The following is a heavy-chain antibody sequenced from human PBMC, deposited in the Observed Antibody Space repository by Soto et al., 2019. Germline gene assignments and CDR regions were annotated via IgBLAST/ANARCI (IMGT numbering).Heavy chain of an antibody. J-gene: IGHJ5*02. CDR1: GYTFTSYG. Sequence: ASVKVSCKASGYTFTSYGISWVRQAPGQGLEWMGWISAYNGNTNYAQKLQGRVTMTTDTSTSTAYMELRSLRSDDTAVYYCAREFGPEYFDFWSGYYSPKFDPRGQGTLVTVSS. CDR3: AREFGPEYFDFWSGYYSPKFDP. V-gene: IGHV1-18*01. D-gene: IGHD3-3*01. CDR2: ISAYNGNT.